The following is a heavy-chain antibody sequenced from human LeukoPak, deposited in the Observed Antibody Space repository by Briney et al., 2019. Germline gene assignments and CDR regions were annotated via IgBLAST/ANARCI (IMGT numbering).Heavy chain of an antibody. V-gene: IGHV3-30*18. D-gene: IGHD2-8*01. CDR1: GFTFSSYG. CDR2: ISYDGSNK. Sequence: PGGSLRLSCAASGFTFSSYGMHWVRQAPGKGLEWVAVISYDGSNKYYADSVKGRFTISRDNSKNTLCLQMNSLRAEDTAVYYCAKESVLMVYAIGGGFDYWGQGTLVTVSS. CDR3: AKESVLMVYAIGGGFDY. J-gene: IGHJ4*02.